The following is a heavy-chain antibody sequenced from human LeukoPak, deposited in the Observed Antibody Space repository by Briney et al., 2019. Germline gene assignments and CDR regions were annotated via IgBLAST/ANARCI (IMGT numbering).Heavy chain of an antibody. CDR3: ARGAKYCSSTSCRKAGYYYYYYMDV. CDR1: GYTFTSYD. Sequence: ASVKVSCKASGYTFTSYDINWVRQATGQGLEWMGWMNPNSGNTGYAQKFQGRVTITRNTSISTAYMELSSLRSEDPAVYYCARGAKYCSSTSCRKAGYYYYYYMDVWGKGTTVTVSS. J-gene: IGHJ6*03. CDR2: MNPNSGNT. V-gene: IGHV1-8*03. D-gene: IGHD2-2*01.